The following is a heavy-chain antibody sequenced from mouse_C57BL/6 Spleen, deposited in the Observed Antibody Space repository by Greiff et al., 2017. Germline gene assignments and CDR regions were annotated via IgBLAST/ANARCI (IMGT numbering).Heavy chain of an antibody. D-gene: IGHD1-1*01. J-gene: IGHJ2*01. CDR3: ARGYYYGSSYGDY. V-gene: IGHV3-6*01. CDR1: GYSITSGYY. Sequence: EVQLQESGPGLVKPSQSLSLTCSVTGYSITSGYYWNWIRQFPGNKLEWMGYISYDGSNNYNPSLKNRISITRDTSKNQFFLKLNSVTTEDTATYYCARGYYYGSSYGDYWGQGTTLTVSS. CDR2: ISYDGSN.